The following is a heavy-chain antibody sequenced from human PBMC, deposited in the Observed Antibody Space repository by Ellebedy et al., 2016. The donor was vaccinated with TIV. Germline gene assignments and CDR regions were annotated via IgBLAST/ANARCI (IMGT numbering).Heavy chain of an antibody. CDR1: GGSINSRGYS. V-gene: IGHV4-39*02. J-gene: IGHJ4*02. D-gene: IGHD6-19*01. CDR3: ATEIPVAARIEF. CDR2: ISDSGST. Sequence: MPSETLSLTCSVSGGSINSRGYSWDWIRQPPGKGLEWLGSISDSGSTFYNPFLKSRVRISVETSKNQFSLKLRSVTAADTAVYYCATEIPVAARIEFWGQGALVTVSS.